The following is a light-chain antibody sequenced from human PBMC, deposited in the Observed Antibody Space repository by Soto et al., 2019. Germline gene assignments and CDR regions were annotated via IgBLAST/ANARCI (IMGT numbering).Light chain of an antibody. J-gene: IGLJ1*01. Sequence: QSVLTQPPSASGTPGQRVTISCSGSSSNIGSKTVNWYQQLPGTAPKLLIYGSDQRPSGVPDRFSGSKSGTSASLAISGLQSEDEADYYCAEWDDSLNGYVFGPGTKVTVL. CDR3: AEWDDSLNGYV. CDR2: GSD. CDR1: SSNIGSKT. V-gene: IGLV1-44*01.